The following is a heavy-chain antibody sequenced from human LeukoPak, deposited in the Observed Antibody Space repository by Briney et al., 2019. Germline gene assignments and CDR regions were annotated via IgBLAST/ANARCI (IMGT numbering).Heavy chain of an antibody. CDR1: CGSMRSSNW. J-gene: IGHJ2*01. D-gene: IGHD3-22*01. CDR3: ARHYYSDRSASSWYFDL. Sequence: PSETLSLTCAVSCGSMRSSNWWSWVRQSPRKGLEWIGEIYHSGSTIYNPSLKSRVTISVDKSESRLSMQLSSLTAAATAVYYCARHYYSDRSASSWYFDLWGRGTLVTVSS. CDR2: IYHSGST. V-gene: IGHV4-4*02.